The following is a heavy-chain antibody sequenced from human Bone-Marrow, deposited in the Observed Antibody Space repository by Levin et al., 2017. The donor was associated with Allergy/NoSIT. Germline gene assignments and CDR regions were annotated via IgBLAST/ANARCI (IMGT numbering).Heavy chain of an antibody. CDR3: TTERVKPLVGSTFDD. CDR2: IKSKSDGGTT. D-gene: IGHD1-26*01. Sequence: PGGSLRLSCEASGFTFDDAWMSWVRQAPGKGLEWVARIKSKSDGGTTDYAAAVKGRFSISRDDSKNTLNLQMNSVRTEDTGLYYCTTERVKPLVGSTFDDWGQGTLVTVSS. CDR1: GFTFDDAW. V-gene: IGHV3-15*01. J-gene: IGHJ4*02.